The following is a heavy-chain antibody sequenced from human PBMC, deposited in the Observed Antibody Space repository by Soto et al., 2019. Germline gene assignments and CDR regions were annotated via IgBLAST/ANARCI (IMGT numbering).Heavy chain of an antibody. CDR1: RYSFTSYW. CDR3: ASQPIAVAGTLGVSNYYYGMDV. CDR2: IDPSDSYT. V-gene: IGHV5-10-1*01. Sequence: PGESLKISCKGSRYSFTSYWISWVRQVPGKGLEWMGRIDPSDSYTNYSPSFQGHVTISADKSISTAYLQWSSLKASDTAMYYCASQPIAVAGTLGVSNYYYGMDVWGQGTTVTVSS. D-gene: IGHD6-19*01. J-gene: IGHJ6*02.